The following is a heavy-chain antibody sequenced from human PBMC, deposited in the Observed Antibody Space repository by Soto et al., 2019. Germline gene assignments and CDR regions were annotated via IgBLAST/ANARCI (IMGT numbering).Heavy chain of an antibody. Sequence: QVQLVQSGAEVKKPGASVKVSCKASGYTFTSYAMHWVRQAPGQRLEWMGWINAGNGNTKYSQKFQGRVTITRDTSASTAYMELSSLRSEDTAVYFCARGTTMIVVVSLDYWGQGTLVTVSS. D-gene: IGHD3-22*01. J-gene: IGHJ4*02. V-gene: IGHV1-3*01. CDR3: ARGTTMIVVVSLDY. CDR2: INAGNGNT. CDR1: GYTFTSYA.